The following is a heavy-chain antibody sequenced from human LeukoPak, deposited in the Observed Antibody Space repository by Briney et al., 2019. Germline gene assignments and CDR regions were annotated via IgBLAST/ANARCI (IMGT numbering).Heavy chain of an antibody. CDR3: ARDPALLWFGEEYYYYGMDV. J-gene: IGHJ6*02. CDR1: GFTFSSYS. Sequence: GGSLGLSCAASGFTFSSYSMNWVRQAPGKGLEWVSSISSSSSYIYYADSVKGRFTISRDNAKNSLYLQMNSLRAEDTAVYYCARDPALLWFGEEYYYYGMDVWGQGTTVTVSS. D-gene: IGHD3-10*01. V-gene: IGHV3-21*01. CDR2: ISSSSSYI.